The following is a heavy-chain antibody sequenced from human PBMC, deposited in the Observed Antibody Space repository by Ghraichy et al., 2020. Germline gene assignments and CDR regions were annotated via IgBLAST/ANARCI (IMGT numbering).Heavy chain of an antibody. D-gene: IGHD4-23*01. CDR3: ARHTLTNPHTTVVTVEVLYNWFDP. J-gene: IGHJ5*02. Sequence: SETLSLTCTVSGGSISSSSYYWGWIRQPPGKGLEWIGSIYYSGSTYYNPSLKSRVTISVDTSKNQFSLKLSSVTAADTAVYYCARHTLTNPHTTVVTVEVLYNWFDPWGQGTLVTVSS. CDR1: GGSISSSSYY. CDR2: IYYSGST. V-gene: IGHV4-39*01.